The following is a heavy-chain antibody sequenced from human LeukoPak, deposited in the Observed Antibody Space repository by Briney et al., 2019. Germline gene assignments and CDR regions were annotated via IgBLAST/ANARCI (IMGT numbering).Heavy chain of an antibody. CDR1: GGTFISYA. J-gene: IGHJ2*01. Sequence: SVKVSCKASGGTFISYAISWVRQARGQGLEWMGRIIPILGIANYVQKFQGRVTITADKSTSTAYMELSSLISEHTAVYYCARAAKRSTAAALYWYFDLWGRGTLVTVSS. CDR2: IIPILGIA. CDR3: ARAAKRSTAAALYWYFDL. V-gene: IGHV1-69*04. D-gene: IGHD6-13*01.